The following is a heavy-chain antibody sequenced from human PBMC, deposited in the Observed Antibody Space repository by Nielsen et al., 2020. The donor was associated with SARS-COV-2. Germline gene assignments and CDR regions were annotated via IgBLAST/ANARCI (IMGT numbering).Heavy chain of an antibody. CDR1: GFTFSSCA. J-gene: IGHJ1*01. Sequence: GESLKISCTASGFTFSSCAMSWVRQAPGKGLEWVSAISGSGSRTYYADSVKGRFTISRDKSKNTLFVLMNSLRAEDTAVYYCAKMSPPGLAAGTAEYFQHWGQGTLVTVPS. CDR2: ISGSGSRT. V-gene: IGHV3-23*01. CDR3: AKMSPPGLAAGTAEYFQH. D-gene: IGHD6-13*01.